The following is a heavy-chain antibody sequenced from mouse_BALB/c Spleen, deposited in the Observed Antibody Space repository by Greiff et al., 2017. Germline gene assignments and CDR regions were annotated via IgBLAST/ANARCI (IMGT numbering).Heavy chain of an antibody. J-gene: IGHJ4*01. Sequence: GGGLVQPKGSLKLSCAASGFTFNTYAMNWVRQAPGKGLEWVARIRSKSNNYATYYADSVKDRFTISRDDSQSMLYLQMNNLKTEDTAMYYCVRHGGYYAMDYWGQGTSVTVSS. D-gene: IGHD1-1*02. V-gene: IGHV10-1*02. CDR2: IRSKSNNYAT. CDR3: VRHGGYYAMDY. CDR1: GFTFNTYA.